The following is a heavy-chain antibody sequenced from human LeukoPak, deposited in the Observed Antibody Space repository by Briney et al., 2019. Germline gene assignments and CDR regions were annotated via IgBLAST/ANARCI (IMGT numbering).Heavy chain of an antibody. CDR1: GYTFTGYY. D-gene: IGHD6-19*01. Sequence: GASVKVSCKASGYTFTGYYMHWVRQAPGQGLEWMGWINPNSGGTNYAQKFQGRVTMTRDTSISTAYMELSRLRSDDKAVYYCARIVNGRIAVAGTRPSPPADYWGQGTLVTVSS. CDR2: INPNSGGT. V-gene: IGHV1-2*02. J-gene: IGHJ4*02. CDR3: ARIVNGRIAVAGTRPSPPADY.